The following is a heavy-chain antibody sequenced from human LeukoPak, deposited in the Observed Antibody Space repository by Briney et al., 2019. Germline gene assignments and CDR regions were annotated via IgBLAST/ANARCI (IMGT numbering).Heavy chain of an antibody. CDR3: ARDSGPYISSGVDY. V-gene: IGHV4-59*01. Sequence: SETLSLTCTVSGGSISSYYWSWIRQPPGKGLEWIGYIYYSGSTNYNPSLKSRVTISVDTSKNQFSLKLSSVTAADTAVYYCARDSGPYISSGVDYWGQGTPVTVSS. CDR1: GGSISSYY. J-gene: IGHJ4*02. D-gene: IGHD6-6*01. CDR2: IYYSGST.